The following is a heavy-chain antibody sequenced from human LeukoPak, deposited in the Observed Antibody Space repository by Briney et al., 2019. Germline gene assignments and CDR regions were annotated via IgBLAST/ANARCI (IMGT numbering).Heavy chain of an antibody. D-gene: IGHD1-7*01. CDR3: ARPGTGTTVYYFDY. V-gene: IGHV3-30*01. Sequence: GGSLRLSCAASGFTFSSYAMHWVRQAPGKGLEWVAVISYDGSNKYYADSVKGRFTISRDNSKNTLYLQMNRLRAEDTAVYYCARPGTGTTVYYFDYWGQGTLVTVSS. CDR2: ISYDGSNK. CDR1: GFTFSSYA. J-gene: IGHJ4*02.